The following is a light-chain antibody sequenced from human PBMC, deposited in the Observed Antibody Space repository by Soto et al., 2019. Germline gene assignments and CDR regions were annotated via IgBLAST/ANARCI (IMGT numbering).Light chain of an antibody. Sequence: QSVLTQPPSVSGSPGQSVTISCTGTSSDVGSYNRVSWYQQPPGTAPKLMIYEVSNRPSGVPDRFSGSKSGNTASLTISGLQAEDEAAYYCSSYTSSSTPVVFGGGTKLTVL. J-gene: IGLJ2*01. CDR1: SSDVGSYNR. CDR2: EVS. CDR3: SSYTSSSTPVV. V-gene: IGLV2-18*02.